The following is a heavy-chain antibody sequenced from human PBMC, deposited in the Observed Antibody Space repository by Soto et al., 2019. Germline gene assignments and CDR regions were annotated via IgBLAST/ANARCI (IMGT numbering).Heavy chain of an antibody. J-gene: IGHJ4*02. CDR1: GFTFSSYG. CDR3: AKDLADGRFLEWLGDLLSY. D-gene: IGHD3-3*01. Sequence: GGSLRLSCAASGFTFSSYGMHWVRQAPGKGLEWVAVISYDGSNKYYADSVKGRFTISRDNSKNTLYLQMNSLRAEDTAVYYCAKDLADGRFLEWLGDLLSYWGQGTLVTVSS. V-gene: IGHV3-30*18. CDR2: ISYDGSNK.